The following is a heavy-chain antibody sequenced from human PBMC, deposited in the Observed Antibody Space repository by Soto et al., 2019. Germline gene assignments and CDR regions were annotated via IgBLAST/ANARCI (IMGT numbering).Heavy chain of an antibody. D-gene: IGHD3-22*01. CDR1: GGSISSGGYY. Sequence: SETLSLTCTVSGGSISSGGYYWSWIRQHPGKGLEWIGYIYYSGSTYYNPSLKSRVTISVDTSKNQFSLKLSSVTAADTAVYYCARASYDSSGYALDYWGQRTLVTVSS. CDR2: IYYSGST. V-gene: IGHV4-31*03. J-gene: IGHJ4*02. CDR3: ARASYDSSGYALDY.